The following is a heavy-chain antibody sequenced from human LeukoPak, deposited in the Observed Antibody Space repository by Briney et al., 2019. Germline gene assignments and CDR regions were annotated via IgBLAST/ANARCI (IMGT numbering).Heavy chain of an antibody. CDR3: AKDPSGRGSLPQDY. J-gene: IGHJ4*02. CDR1: GFTFDDYA. V-gene: IGHV3-9*01. Sequence: GGSLRLSCAASGFTFDDYAMHWVRQPPGKGLEWVSGISWKSDSIGYADSVKGRFTISRDNAKNSLYLQMNSLRTEDTALYYCAKDPSGRGSLPQDYWGQGTLVTVSS. CDR2: ISWKSDSI. D-gene: IGHD3-10*01.